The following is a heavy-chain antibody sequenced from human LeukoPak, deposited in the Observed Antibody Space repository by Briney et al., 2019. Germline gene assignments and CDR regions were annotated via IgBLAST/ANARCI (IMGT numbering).Heavy chain of an antibody. D-gene: IGHD6-19*01. CDR2: ISSSSSYI. CDR1: GFTFSSYS. V-gene: IGHV3-21*01. J-gene: IGHJ4*02. CDR3: VKNGVYTSGWYGGYFDY. Sequence: GGSLRLSCAASGFTFSSYSMNWVRQAPGKGLEWVSSISSSSSYIYYADSMKGRFTISRDNAKNSLYLQMNSLRAEDTAVYYCVKNGVYTSGWYGGYFDYWGQGTLVTVSS.